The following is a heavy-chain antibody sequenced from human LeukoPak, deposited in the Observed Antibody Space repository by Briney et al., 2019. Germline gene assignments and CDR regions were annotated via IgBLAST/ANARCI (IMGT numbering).Heavy chain of an antibody. Sequence: ASVKVSCKASGYTFTSYDINWVRQATGQGLEWMGWMNPNSGNTGYAQKFQGRVTMTRNTSISTAYMELSSLRSEDTAVYYCARQRWNDPLEYYMDVWGKGTTVTVSS. CDR1: GYTFTSYD. CDR3: ARQRWNDPLEYYMDV. D-gene: IGHD1-1*01. CDR2: MNPNSGNT. J-gene: IGHJ6*03. V-gene: IGHV1-8*01.